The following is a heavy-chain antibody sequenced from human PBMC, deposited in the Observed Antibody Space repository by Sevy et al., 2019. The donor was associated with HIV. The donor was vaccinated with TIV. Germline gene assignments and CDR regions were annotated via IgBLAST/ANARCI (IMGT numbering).Heavy chain of an antibody. CDR3: AGGRGGGMD. Sequence: GGSLRLSCAASGFTFSNYWMHWVRQAPGKGLVWVSRIKSDGSDTIYAYSVKGRFTISRDNAKNTLYLQMDSLRAEDTAVYYWAGGRGGGMDWGQGTLVTVSS. D-gene: IGHD3-16*01. V-gene: IGHV3-74*01. CDR2: IKSDGSDT. CDR1: GFTFSNYW. J-gene: IGHJ4*02.